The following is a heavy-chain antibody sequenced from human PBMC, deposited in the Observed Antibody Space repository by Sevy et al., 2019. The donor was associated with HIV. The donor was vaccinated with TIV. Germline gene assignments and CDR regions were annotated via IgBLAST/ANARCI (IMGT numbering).Heavy chain of an antibody. V-gene: IGHV1-18*01. Sequence: ASVKVSCKASGYTFINYGITWVRQAPGQGLEWMGWISRYNTNYAQKLQGRVTMTTDTSTSTVYMELRSLRSDDTAVYYCARSPRGSPGPRQYFQHWGQGTLVSASS. CDR2: ISRYNT. J-gene: IGHJ1*01. CDR3: ARSPRGSPGPRQYFQH. D-gene: IGHD1-26*01. CDR1: GYTFINYG.